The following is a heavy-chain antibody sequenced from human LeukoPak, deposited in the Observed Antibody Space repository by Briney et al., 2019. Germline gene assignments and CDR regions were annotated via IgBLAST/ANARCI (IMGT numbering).Heavy chain of an antibody. Sequence: HAGRSLRLSSAASGFTFSSYAMHWVRQAPGKGLEWVAVISYDGSNKYYADSVKGRFTISRDNSKNTLYLQMNSLRAEDTAVYYCARAYSSGWSYAFDIWGQGTMVTVSS. V-gene: IGHV3-30*01. CDR2: ISYDGSNK. CDR1: GFTFSSYA. D-gene: IGHD6-19*01. J-gene: IGHJ3*02. CDR3: ARAYSSGWSYAFDI.